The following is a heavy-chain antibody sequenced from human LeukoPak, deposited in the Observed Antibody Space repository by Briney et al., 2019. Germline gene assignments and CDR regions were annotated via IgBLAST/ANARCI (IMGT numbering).Heavy chain of an antibody. J-gene: IGHJ6*02. V-gene: IGHV1-18*01. D-gene: IGHD2-15*01. CDR1: GYTFTSYG. Sequence: ASVKVSCKASGYTFTSYGISWVRQAPGQGLEWMGWISAYNGSTNYAQKLQGRVTMTTDTSTSTAYMELRSLRSDDTAVYYCARDPPRIVVVVAATNYYGMDVRGQGTTVTVS. CDR2: ISAYNGST. CDR3: ARDPPRIVVVVAATNYYGMDV.